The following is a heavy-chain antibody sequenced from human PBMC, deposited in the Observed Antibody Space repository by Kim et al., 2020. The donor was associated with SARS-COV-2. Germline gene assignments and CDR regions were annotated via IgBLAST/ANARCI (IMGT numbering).Heavy chain of an antibody. CDR3: ARGGSSPDY. J-gene: IGHJ4*02. CDR2: ISTDGST. V-gene: IGHV3-74*01. D-gene: IGHD3-16*01. Sequence: GGSLRLSCAASGFTFSNYWFHWVRQAPGKGLVWVSRISTDGSTVYAASVKGRFTITRDNAKNTLYLQMNRLRVEDTAVYYCARGGSSPDYWGQGTLVTVSS. CDR1: GFTFSNYW.